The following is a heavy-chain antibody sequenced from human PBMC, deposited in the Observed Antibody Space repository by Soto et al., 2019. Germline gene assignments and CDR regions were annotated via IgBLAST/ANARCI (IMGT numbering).Heavy chain of an antibody. V-gene: IGHV2-5*02. CDR3: AHRPSYCSGGSCYSGCDY. CDR1: GFSLSTSGVG. J-gene: IGHJ4*02. Sequence: QITLKESGPTLVKPTQTLTLTCTFSGFSLSTSGVGVGWIRQPPGKALEWLALIYWDDDKRYSPSLKSRLTVSKDTAKNQVVLTMTTMDPVDTATYYCAHRPSYCSGGSCYSGCDYWGQGTLVTVSS. D-gene: IGHD2-15*01. CDR2: IYWDDDK.